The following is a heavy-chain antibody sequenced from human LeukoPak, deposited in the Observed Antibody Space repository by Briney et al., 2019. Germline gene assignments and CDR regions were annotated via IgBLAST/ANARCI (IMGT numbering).Heavy chain of an antibody. J-gene: IGHJ3*02. D-gene: IGHD3-22*01. CDR3: ARADYDSSGYYSAFDI. CDR1: GCTFDDYG. CDR2: INWNGGST. V-gene: IGHV3-20*01. Sequence: GSLRLSCAASGCTFDDYGMSWVRQAPGKGLEWVSGINWNGGSTGYADSVKGRFTISRDNAKNSLYLQMNSLRAEDTALYHCARADYDSSGYYSAFDIWGQGTMVTVSS.